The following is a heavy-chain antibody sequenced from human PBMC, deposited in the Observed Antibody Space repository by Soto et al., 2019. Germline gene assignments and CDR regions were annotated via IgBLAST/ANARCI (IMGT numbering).Heavy chain of an antibody. CDR2: IIPIFGTA. J-gene: IGHJ4*02. Sequence: QVQLVQSGAEVKKPGSSVKVSCKASGGTFSSYAISWVRQAPGQGLEWMGGIIPIFGTANYAQKFQGRVTITADESTSKAYMELSSLRSEDTAVYYCIASPRGSGSYYSGFYWGQGTLVTVSS. CDR3: IASPRGSGSYYSGFY. V-gene: IGHV1-69*12. CDR1: GGTFSSYA. D-gene: IGHD3-10*01.